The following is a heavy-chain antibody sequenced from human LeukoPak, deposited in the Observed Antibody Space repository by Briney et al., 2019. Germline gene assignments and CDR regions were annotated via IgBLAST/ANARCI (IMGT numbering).Heavy chain of an antibody. J-gene: IGHJ4*02. CDR2: ISSSSGTI. Sequence: GGSLRLSCAASGFTFSSYAMSWVRQAPGKGLEWVSYISSSSGTIYYADSVKGRFTISRDNAKNSLYLQMNGLRDEGTAVYYCARDQSDYYGSGSYSEGSYWGQGTLVTVSS. CDR1: GFTFSSYA. CDR3: ARDQSDYYGSGSYSEGSY. V-gene: IGHV3-48*02. D-gene: IGHD3-10*01.